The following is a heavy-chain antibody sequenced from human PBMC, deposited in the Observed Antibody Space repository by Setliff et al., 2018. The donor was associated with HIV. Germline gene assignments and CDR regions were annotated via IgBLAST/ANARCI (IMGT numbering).Heavy chain of an antibody. CDR1: GGSISSSSYY. CDR3: ASRVPAARHFDY. CDR2: IYYSGST. Sequence: SETLSLTCTVSGGSISSSSYYWGWIRQPPGKGLEWIGSIYYSGSTYYNPSLKSRVTISLDRFKNQFSLKLTSVTAADTAVYYCASRVPAARHFDYWGQGTLVTVSS. J-gene: IGHJ4*02. D-gene: IGHD2-2*01. V-gene: IGHV4-39*07.